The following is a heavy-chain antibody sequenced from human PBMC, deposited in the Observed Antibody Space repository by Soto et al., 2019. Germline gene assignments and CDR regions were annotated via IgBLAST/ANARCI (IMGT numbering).Heavy chain of an antibody. V-gene: IGHV3-9*01. CDR2: IGWNSGSV. CDR1: GFTFDDYA. J-gene: IGHJ4*02. D-gene: IGHD3-10*01. Sequence: PGGSLRLSCAASGFTFDDYAMHWVRQAPGKGLEWVSGIGWNSGSVGYADSVKGRFTVSRDNTKNSLYLQMNSLRAEDTALYYCAKSFRVRGVIIGWFEYWGQGTLVTVSS. CDR3: AKSFRVRGVIIGWFEY.